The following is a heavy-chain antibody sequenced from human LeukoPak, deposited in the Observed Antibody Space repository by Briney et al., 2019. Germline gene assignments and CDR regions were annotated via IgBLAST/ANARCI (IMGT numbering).Heavy chain of an antibody. J-gene: IGHJ4*02. V-gene: IGHV3-9*03. CDR2: ISWNSGSI. CDR1: GFTFDDYA. D-gene: IGHD1-26*01. Sequence: GGSLRLSCAASGFTFDDYAMHWVRQAPGKGLEWVSGISWNSGSIGYADSVKGRFTISRDNAKNSLYLQMNSLRAEDMALYYCAKDMSGGYSYYFDYWGQGTLVTVSS. CDR3: AKDMSGGYSYYFDY.